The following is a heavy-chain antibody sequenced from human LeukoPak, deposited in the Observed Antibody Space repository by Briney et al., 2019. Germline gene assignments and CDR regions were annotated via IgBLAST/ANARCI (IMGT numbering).Heavy chain of an antibody. V-gene: IGHV3-30*03. J-gene: IGHJ4*02. D-gene: IGHD6-19*01. CDR1: GFTFSSYG. Sequence: GGSLRLSCAASGFTFSSYGMHWVRQAPGKGLEWVAVISYDGSNKYYADSVKGRFTISRDHSKNTLYVQMNSLGAEDTAVYHCARDRLERVVAGTVDCWGQGTLVTVSS. CDR3: ARDRLERVVAGTVDC. CDR2: ISYDGSNK.